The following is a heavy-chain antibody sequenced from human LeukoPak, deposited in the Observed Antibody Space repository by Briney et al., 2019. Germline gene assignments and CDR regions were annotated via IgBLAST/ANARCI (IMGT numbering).Heavy chain of an antibody. CDR3: AKDEYYYDSSGYY. Sequence: GGPLRLSCAASGFTFSSYAMSWVRQAPGKGLEWVSAISGSGGSTYYADSVKGRFTISRDNSKNTLYLQMNSLRAEDTAVYYCAKDEYYYDSSGYYWGQGTLVTVSS. CDR1: GFTFSSYA. J-gene: IGHJ4*02. D-gene: IGHD3-22*01. CDR2: ISGSGGST. V-gene: IGHV3-23*01.